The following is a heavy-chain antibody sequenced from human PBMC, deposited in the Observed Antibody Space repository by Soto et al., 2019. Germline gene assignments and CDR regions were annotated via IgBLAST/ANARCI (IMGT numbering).Heavy chain of an antibody. CDR1: GGTFSSYT. CDR2: IIPILGIA. CDR3: ARGDVYNWNDLYYYGMDV. J-gene: IGHJ6*02. D-gene: IGHD1-20*01. Sequence: QVQLVQSGAEVKKPWSSVQVSCTASGGTFSSYTISWARRAPGQGLEWMGWIIPILGIANYAQKFQGRVTITADKSTSTAYMELSSVRSEDTAVYYCARGDVYNWNDLYYYGMDVWGQGTTVTVSS. V-gene: IGHV1-69*02.